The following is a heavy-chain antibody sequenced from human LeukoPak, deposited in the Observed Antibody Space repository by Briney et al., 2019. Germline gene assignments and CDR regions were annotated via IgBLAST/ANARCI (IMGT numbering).Heavy chain of an antibody. J-gene: IGHJ4*02. D-gene: IGHD2-2*01. CDR1: GFTFSSYS. CDR2: ISSSSSYI. Sequence: GGSLRLSCAASGFTFSSYSMNWVRQAPGKGLEWVSSISSSSSYIYYADSVKGRFTISRDNSKNTLYLQMNSLRAEDTAVYYCAKGGDYCSSTSCYGGGYYFDYWGQGTLVTVSS. V-gene: IGHV3-21*04. CDR3: AKGGDYCSSTSCYGGGYYFDY.